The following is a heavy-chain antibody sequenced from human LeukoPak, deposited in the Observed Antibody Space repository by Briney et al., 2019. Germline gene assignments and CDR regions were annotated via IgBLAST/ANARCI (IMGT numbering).Heavy chain of an antibody. CDR1: GYSFTNYW. V-gene: IGHV5-51*01. CDR2: IYPGDSDT. Sequence: GESLRISCKGSGYSFTNYWIAWVRQMPGKGLEWMGIIYPGDSDTRYSPSLQGQVTISADKSISTAYLHWSSLKASDTAMYYCARHVRTARYFDNWGQGTLVTVSS. J-gene: IGHJ4*02. D-gene: IGHD1-14*01. CDR3: ARHVRTARYFDN.